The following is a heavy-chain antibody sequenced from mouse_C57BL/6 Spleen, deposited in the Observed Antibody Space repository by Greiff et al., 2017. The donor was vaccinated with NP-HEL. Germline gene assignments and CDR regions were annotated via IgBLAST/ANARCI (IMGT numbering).Heavy chain of an antibody. Sequence: DVQLQESGGGLVQPGGSMKLSCAASGFTFSDAWMDWVRQSPEKGLEWVAEIRNKANNHATYYAESVKGRFTISRDDSKSSVYLQMNSLRAEDTGIYYCTRGTTTAYWYFDVWGTGTTVTVSS. CDR3: TRGTTTAYWYFDV. CDR1: GFTFSDAW. V-gene: IGHV6-6*01. CDR2: IRNKANNHAT. J-gene: IGHJ1*03. D-gene: IGHD1-2*01.